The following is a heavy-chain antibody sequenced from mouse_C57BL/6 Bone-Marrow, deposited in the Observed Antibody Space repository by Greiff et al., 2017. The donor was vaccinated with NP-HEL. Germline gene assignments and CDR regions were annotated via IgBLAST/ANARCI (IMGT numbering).Heavy chain of an antibody. Sequence: QVQLQQPGAELVKPGASVKMSCKASGYTFTSYWITWVKQRPGQGLEWIGDIYPGSGSTNYNEKFKSKATLTVDTSSRTAYMQLSSLTYEDSTVYYCARSLLLYDYWGQGTTLTVSS. CDR1: GYTFTSYW. J-gene: IGHJ2*01. CDR2: IYPGSGST. V-gene: IGHV1-55*01. CDR3: ARSLLLYDY. D-gene: IGHD2-12*01.